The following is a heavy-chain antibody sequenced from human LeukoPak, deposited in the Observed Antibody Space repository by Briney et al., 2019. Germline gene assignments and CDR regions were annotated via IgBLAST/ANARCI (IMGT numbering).Heavy chain of an antibody. V-gene: IGHV3-21*01. J-gene: IGHJ4*02. Sequence: GGSLRLSCAASGFTFSSYSMNWVRQAPGKGLEWVSSIISSSSYIYYADSVKGRFTISRDNAKNSLYLQMNSLRAEDTAVYYCARVKDGYNCLDDYWGQGTLVTVSS. D-gene: IGHD5-24*01. CDR3: ARVKDGYNCLDDY. CDR2: IISSSSYI. CDR1: GFTFSSYS.